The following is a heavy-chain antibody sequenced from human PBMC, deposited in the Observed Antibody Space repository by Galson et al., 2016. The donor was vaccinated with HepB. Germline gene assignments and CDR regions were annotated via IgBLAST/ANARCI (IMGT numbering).Heavy chain of an antibody. CDR2: LWNDGSNK. D-gene: IGHD3-9*01. CDR1: GFTFSRYG. Sequence: SLRLSCAASGFTFSRYGMHWVRQAPGKGLEWLAGLWNDGSNKYYVDSVKGRFTISRDNSKNILFLHMAGLRVEDTAVCYCVTPSPVYFGDAGHYNFGMDVWGRGTAVTVSS. V-gene: IGHV3-33*01. CDR3: VTPSPVYFGDAGHYNFGMDV. J-gene: IGHJ6*02.